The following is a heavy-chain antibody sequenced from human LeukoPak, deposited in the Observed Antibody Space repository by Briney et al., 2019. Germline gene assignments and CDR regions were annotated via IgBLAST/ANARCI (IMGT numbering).Heavy chain of an antibody. D-gene: IGHD1-26*01. V-gene: IGHV3-33*01. CDR1: GFTFSSYG. J-gene: IGHJ4*02. Sequence: GRSLRLSCAVSGFTFSSYGMHWVRQAPGKGLEWVAVIWHDGSNKYYVDSVKGRFTISRDNSKNTLYLQMNSLRAEDTSVYYCARGEHFDYWGQGTLVTVSS. CDR2: IWHDGSNK. CDR3: ARGEHFDY.